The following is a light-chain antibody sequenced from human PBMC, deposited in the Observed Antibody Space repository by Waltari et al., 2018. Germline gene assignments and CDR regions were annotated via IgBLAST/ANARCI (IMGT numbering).Light chain of an antibody. CDR3: QQYDSSPRT. V-gene: IGKV3-20*01. J-gene: IGKJ1*01. CDR2: GAS. CDR1: QSVSTNY. Sequence: EIVLTQSPDTLSLSPGDRATLSCRASQSVSTNYLAWYQQKPGQAPRLLIYGASSRATGIPDRFSGSGSGTDFTLTISRLEPEDFAVYYCQQYDSSPRTFGQGTKVEIK.